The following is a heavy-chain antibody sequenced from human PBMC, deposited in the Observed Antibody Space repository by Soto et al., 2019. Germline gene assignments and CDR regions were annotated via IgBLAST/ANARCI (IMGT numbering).Heavy chain of an antibody. V-gene: IGHV3-33*01. J-gene: IGHJ6*02. Sequence: QVQLVESGGGVVQPGRSLRLSCAASGFTFSSYGMHWVRQAPGKGLEWVAVMWYAGSNKYYAVSVKGRFTISRDNSKNTMCLEMDSLRAEDTPVYYCARDVGSSGWLGMDVSGQGTTVIVSS. CDR3: ARDVGSSGWLGMDV. CDR2: MWYAGSNK. D-gene: IGHD6-19*01. CDR1: GFTFSSYG.